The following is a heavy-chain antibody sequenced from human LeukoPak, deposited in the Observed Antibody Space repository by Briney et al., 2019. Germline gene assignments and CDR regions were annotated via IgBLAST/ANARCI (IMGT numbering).Heavy chain of an antibody. CDR1: GGSISSSSYY. D-gene: IGHD3-3*01. V-gene: IGHV4-39*01. CDR3: ARLASYYDFWSGSYMDV. CDR2: IYYSGST. Sequence: SETLSLTCTVSGGSISSSSYYWGWIRQPPGKGLEWIGSIYYSGSTYYNPSLKSRVTISVDTSKNQFSLKLSSVTAADTAVYYCARLASYYDFWSGSYMDVWGKGTTVTVSS. J-gene: IGHJ6*03.